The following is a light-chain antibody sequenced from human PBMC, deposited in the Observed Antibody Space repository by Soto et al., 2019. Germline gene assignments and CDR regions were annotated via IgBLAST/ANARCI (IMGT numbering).Light chain of an antibody. CDR2: KAS. Sequence: DIQMTQSPSTLSASVGDRVTITCRASQSISSWLAWYQQKPGKAPKLLIYKASNLEGGVPSRFSGSGSGTEFTLTISSLQPDDFATYYCQQYNSYSLTFGPGTKVDIK. V-gene: IGKV1-5*03. CDR3: QQYNSYSLT. J-gene: IGKJ3*01. CDR1: QSISSW.